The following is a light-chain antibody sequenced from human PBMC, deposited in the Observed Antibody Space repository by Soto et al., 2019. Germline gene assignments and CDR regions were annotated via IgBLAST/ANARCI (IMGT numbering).Light chain of an antibody. CDR1: QGISVNY. V-gene: IGKV3-20*01. CDR3: QQYVIPVT. CDR2: GAY. J-gene: IGKJ5*01. Sequence: DIVVTQSPGSLSLSEGEGVTLSCRASQGISVNYLAWYQQKPGQAPRLLIYGAYNRATGIPERFSGSGSGTDFTLTISIQAPQDTAIYYWQQYVIPVTFGEGTRLDIK.